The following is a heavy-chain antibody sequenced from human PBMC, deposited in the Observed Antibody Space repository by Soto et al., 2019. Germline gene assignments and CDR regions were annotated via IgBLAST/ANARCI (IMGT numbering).Heavy chain of an antibody. CDR1: GGAFSSYT. D-gene: IGHD6-13*01. Sequence: QVQLVQSGTEVKKPGSSVKVSCKASGGAFSSYTINWVRQAPGQGLEWMGGIIPIFGTANYAQKFQGRVTFTADTSTNTAFTELNSLRSNDTAVYYCSRDAIAAAGTNDWGQGTLVTVSS. CDR3: SRDAIAAAGTND. V-gene: IGHV1-69*06. J-gene: IGHJ4*02. CDR2: IIPIFGTA.